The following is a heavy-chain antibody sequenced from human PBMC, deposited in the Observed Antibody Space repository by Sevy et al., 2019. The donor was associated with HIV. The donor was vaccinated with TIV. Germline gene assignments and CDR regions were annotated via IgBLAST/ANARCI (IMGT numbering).Heavy chain of an antibody. J-gene: IGHJ4*02. D-gene: IGHD3-9*01. V-gene: IGHV1-46*01. CDR3: ARDSDNYDILTGYYPFDY. CDR1: GYTFTSDY. Sequence: ASVKVSCKASGYTFTSDYMHWVRQAPGQGLEWMGIITPSGGSTSYAQKFQGRVTMPRDTSTSTVYMELSSLRSEDTAVYYCARDSDNYDILTGYYPFDYWGQGTLVTVSS. CDR2: ITPSGGST.